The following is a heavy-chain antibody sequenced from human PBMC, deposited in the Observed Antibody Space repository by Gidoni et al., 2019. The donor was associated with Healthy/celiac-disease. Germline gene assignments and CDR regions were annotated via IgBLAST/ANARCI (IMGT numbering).Heavy chain of an antibody. D-gene: IGHD6-19*01. J-gene: IGHJ2*01. V-gene: IGHV4-59*01. Sequence: QVQLQESGPGLVKPSETLSLTCTVSGGSISSYYWSWIRQPPGKGLEWIGYIYYSGSTNCNPSLKSRVTISVDTSKNQFSLKLSSVTAADTAVYYCARDGGAVAGDWYFDLWGRGTLVTVSS. CDR2: IYYSGST. CDR3: ARDGGAVAGDWYFDL. CDR1: GGSISSYY.